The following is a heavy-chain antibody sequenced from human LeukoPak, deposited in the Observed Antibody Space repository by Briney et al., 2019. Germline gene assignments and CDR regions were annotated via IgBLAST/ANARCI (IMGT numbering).Heavy chain of an antibody. V-gene: IGHV4-34*01. CDR1: GGSFSGYY. CDR3: ARGHPSSGYYGFQH. D-gene: IGHD3-22*01. J-gene: IGHJ1*01. CDR2: INHSGST. Sequence: SETLSLTCAVYGGSFSGYYWSWIRQPPGKGLEWVGEINHSGSTNYNPSLKSRVTISVDTSKNQFSLKLSSVTAADTAVYYCARGHPSSGYYGFQHWGQGTLVTVSS.